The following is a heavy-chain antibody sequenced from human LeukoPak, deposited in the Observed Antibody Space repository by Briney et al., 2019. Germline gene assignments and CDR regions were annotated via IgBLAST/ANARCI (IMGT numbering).Heavy chain of an antibody. Sequence: ASVKVSCKASGYTFTGYYMHWVQQAPGQGLEWMGWINPNSGGTNYAQKFQGRVTMTRDTSISTAYMELSRLRSDDTAVYYCAREHRFITIFGVVTSIFDYWGQGTLVTVSS. CDR3: AREHRFITIFGVVTSIFDY. J-gene: IGHJ4*02. D-gene: IGHD3-3*01. CDR2: INPNSGGT. CDR1: GYTFTGYY. V-gene: IGHV1-2*02.